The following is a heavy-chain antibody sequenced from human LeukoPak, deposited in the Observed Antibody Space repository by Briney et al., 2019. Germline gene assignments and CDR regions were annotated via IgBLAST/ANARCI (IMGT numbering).Heavy chain of an antibody. D-gene: IGHD3-22*01. V-gene: IGHV4-34*01. Sequence: SETLSLTCAVYGGSFSGYYWSWIRQPPGKGLEWIGEINHSGSTNYNPSLKSRVTISVDTSKNQFSLKLSSVTAADTAVYYCARPNTYYYDSSGYGYYFDYWGQGTLVTVSS. J-gene: IGHJ4*02. CDR2: INHSGST. CDR1: GGSFSGYY. CDR3: ARPNTYYYDSSGYGYYFDY.